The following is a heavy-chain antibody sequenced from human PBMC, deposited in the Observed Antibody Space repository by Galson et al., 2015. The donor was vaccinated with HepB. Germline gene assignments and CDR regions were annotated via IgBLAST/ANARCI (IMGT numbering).Heavy chain of an antibody. CDR2: IFAGSGNT. J-gene: IGHJ4*02. D-gene: IGHD2-15*01. CDR1: GYTLTNYH. V-gene: IGHV1-46*01. Sequence: SCKASGYTLTNYHFHWVRQAPGQGPEWMGKIFAGSGNTRYAERFQGRVTLTRDSSTSTIYMEVSSLRSDDTAVYYCARETPDTYYFDYWGQGTLVTVSS. CDR3: ARETPDTYYFDY.